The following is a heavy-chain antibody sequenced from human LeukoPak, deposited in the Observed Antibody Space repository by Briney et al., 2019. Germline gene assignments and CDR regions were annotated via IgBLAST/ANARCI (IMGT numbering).Heavy chain of an antibody. CDR3: ARGPYSSGWYPDFDY. J-gene: IGHJ4*02. Sequence: ASVKVSCKASGGTFSNYAISWVRQAPGQGLEWMGRIIPIFGTANYAQKFQGRVTITTDESTSTAYMELSSLRSEDTAVYYCARGPYSSGWYPDFDYWGQGTLVTVSS. D-gene: IGHD6-19*01. V-gene: IGHV1-69*05. CDR1: GGTFSNYA. CDR2: IIPIFGTA.